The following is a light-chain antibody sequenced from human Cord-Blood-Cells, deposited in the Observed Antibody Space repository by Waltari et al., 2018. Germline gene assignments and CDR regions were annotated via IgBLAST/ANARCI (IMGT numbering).Light chain of an antibody. Sequence: QSVLTQPPSASGTPGQRVTLPCSGSSSNIGSNTVNWYQQLPGTAPKLLIYSNNQWPSGVPDRFSGSKSGTSASLAISGLQSEDEADYYCAAWDDSLNGVVFGGGTKLTVL. CDR2: SNN. CDR1: SSNIGSNT. CDR3: AAWDDSLNGVV. J-gene: IGLJ2*01. V-gene: IGLV1-44*01.